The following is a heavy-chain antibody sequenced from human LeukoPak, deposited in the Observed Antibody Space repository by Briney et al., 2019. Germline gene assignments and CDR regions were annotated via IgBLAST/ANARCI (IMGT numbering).Heavy chain of an antibody. CDR2: IIPIFGTA. J-gene: IGHJ4*02. Sequence: SVKVSCKASGGTFSSYAISWVRQAPGQGLEWMGGIIPIFGTANYAQKFQGRVTITADESTSTAYMELSSLRSEDTAVYYCARGRGYFDCSEGEFDYWGQGTLVTVSS. CDR1: GGTFSSYA. V-gene: IGHV1-69*13. CDR3: ARGRGYFDCSEGEFDY. D-gene: IGHD3-9*01.